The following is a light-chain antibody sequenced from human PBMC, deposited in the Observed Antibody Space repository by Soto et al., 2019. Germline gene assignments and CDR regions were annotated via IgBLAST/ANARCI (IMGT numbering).Light chain of an antibody. CDR2: DAS. CDR1: QSVSSY. V-gene: IGKV3-11*01. Sequence: IVLTQSPATLSLSPGERATISCRASQSVSSYLAWYQQKPGQAPRLLIYDASNRATGIPARFSGSGSGTDFTLTISCLEPEDFAVYYCQQRSNWVFTFGPGTKVDIK. J-gene: IGKJ3*01. CDR3: QQRSNWVFT.